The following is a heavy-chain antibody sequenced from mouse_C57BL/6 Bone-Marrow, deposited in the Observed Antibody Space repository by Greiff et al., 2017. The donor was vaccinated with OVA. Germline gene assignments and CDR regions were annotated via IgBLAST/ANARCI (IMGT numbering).Heavy chain of an antibody. J-gene: IGHJ3*01. Sequence: VQLQQSGAELVRPGASVKLSCTASGFNIKDDYMHWVKQRPEQGLEWIGWIEPENGDTEYASKFQGKATITADTSSNTAYLQLSSLTSEDTAVYYCTTYSFAYWGQGTLVTVSA. CDR1: GFNIKDDY. V-gene: IGHV14-4*01. CDR3: TTYSFAY. CDR2: IEPENGDT.